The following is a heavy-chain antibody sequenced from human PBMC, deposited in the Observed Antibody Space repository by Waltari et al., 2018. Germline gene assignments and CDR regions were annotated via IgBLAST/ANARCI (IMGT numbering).Heavy chain of an antibody. CDR2: ISHSGST. V-gene: IGHV4-34*01. Sequence: QVQLHQWGAGLLKPSETLSLTCAVSGGPFTHYSWSWIRQSPDKGLEWIGEISHSGSTNYNPSLKSRVTMSVDTIKKQFSLKLTSVTAADTAVYFCARTWGYSPPLGWFDPWGRGTRVTVSS. CDR3: ARTWGYSPPLGWFDP. J-gene: IGHJ5*02. CDR1: GGPFTHYS. D-gene: IGHD1-26*01.